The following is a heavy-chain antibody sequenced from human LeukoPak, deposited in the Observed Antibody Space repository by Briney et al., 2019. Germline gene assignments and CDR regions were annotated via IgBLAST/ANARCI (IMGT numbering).Heavy chain of an antibody. Sequence: GGTPRLSCAAAGFTFDDYAMHWVHHAPQKGLEWVSTINWNSGRMEYADSVKGRFTISRDNAKNSLYLQMNSLRDEDTALYYCAKDGQRRAVSVVTYMDVWGKGTTVTVSS. CDR3: AKDGQRRAVSVVTYMDV. V-gene: IGHV3-9*01. CDR1: GFTFDDYA. J-gene: IGHJ6*03. CDR2: INWNSGRM. D-gene: IGHD6-19*01.